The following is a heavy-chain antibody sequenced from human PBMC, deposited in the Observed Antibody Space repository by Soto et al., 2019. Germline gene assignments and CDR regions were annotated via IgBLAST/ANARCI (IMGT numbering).Heavy chain of an antibody. Sequence: GGSLRLSCSASGFSFGDYDMSWVRQAPGKGLEWVSYISTSSSYTNYADSVKGRFTISRGNAKNSLYLQMNSLRADDTAVYYCARDGRTAVLFFDYWGQGTLLTVSS. J-gene: IGHJ4*02. V-gene: IGHV3-11*05. CDR3: ARDGRTAVLFFDY. CDR1: GFSFGDYD. CDR2: ISTSSSYT.